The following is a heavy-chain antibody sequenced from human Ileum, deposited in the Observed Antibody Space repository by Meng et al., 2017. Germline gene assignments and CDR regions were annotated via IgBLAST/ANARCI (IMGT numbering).Heavy chain of an antibody. Sequence: QGQLVQSGSELKNPGASVKVSCKGSGYTLTNYGMNWVRQAPGQGLEWMGWINTNTGDPTYAQAFTGRFVFSLDTSVNTAYLQISSLKAEDTAIYYCAREPRRFDHWGQGTLVTVSS. J-gene: IGHJ4*02. V-gene: IGHV7-4-1*02. CDR2: INTNTGDP. CDR3: AREPRRFDH. CDR1: GYTLTNYG.